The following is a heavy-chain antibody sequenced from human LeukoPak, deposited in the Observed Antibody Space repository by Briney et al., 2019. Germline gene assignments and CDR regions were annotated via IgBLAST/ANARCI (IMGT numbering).Heavy chain of an antibody. J-gene: IGHJ6*02. CDR2: INPSGGST. Sequence: ASVKVSCKASGGTFISYAISWVRQAPGQGLEWMGIINPSGGSTSYAQKFQGRVTMTRDTSTSTVYMELSSLRSEDTAVYYCARNPWIQLWSYGMDVWGQGTTVTVSS. CDR1: GGTFISYA. D-gene: IGHD5-18*01. CDR3: ARNPWIQLWSYGMDV. V-gene: IGHV1-46*01.